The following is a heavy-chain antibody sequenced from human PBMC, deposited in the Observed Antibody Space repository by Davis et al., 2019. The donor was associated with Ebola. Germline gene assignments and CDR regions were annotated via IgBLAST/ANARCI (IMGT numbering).Heavy chain of an antibody. V-gene: IGHV4-31*03. D-gene: IGHD6-19*01. Sequence: SETLSLTCTVSGGSISSGGYYWSWIRQHPGKGLEWIGYIYYSGSTYYNPSLKSRVTISVDTSKNQFSLKLSSVTAADTAVYYCASSEQWLGNWFDPWGQGTLVTVSS. CDR3: ASSEQWLGNWFDP. CDR2: IYYSGST. CDR1: GGSISSGGYY. J-gene: IGHJ5*02.